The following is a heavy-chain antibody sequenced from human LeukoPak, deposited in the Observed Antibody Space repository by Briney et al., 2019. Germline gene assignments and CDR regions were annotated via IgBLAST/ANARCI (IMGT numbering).Heavy chain of an antibody. CDR3: ARDRAHYYDSSGHAFDI. CDR1: GGSISSYY. V-gene: IGHV4-59*01. D-gene: IGHD3-22*01. Sequence: KPSETLSLTCTVSGGSISSYYWSWLRQPPGKGLEGIGYIYYSGSTNYNPSLKSRVTISVDTSKNQFSLKLSSVTAADTAVYYCARDRAHYYDSSGHAFDIWGQGTMVTVSS. CDR2: IYYSGST. J-gene: IGHJ3*02.